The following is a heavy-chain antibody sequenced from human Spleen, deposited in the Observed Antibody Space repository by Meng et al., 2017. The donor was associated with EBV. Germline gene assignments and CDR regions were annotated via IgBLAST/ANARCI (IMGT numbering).Heavy chain of an antibody. CDR3: AHIIAARPFDY. V-gene: IGHV2-5*02. D-gene: IGHD6-6*01. J-gene: IGHJ4*02. Sequence: QNSLKESGPAPVKPTQTLTLTWTSAGFSLSTRGVGVGWIRQPPGKALEWLALIYWDDDKRYSPSLKSRLTITKDTSKNQVVLTMTNMDPVDAATYYCAHIIAARPFDYWGQGTLVTVSS. CDR1: GFSLSTRGVG. CDR2: IYWDDDK.